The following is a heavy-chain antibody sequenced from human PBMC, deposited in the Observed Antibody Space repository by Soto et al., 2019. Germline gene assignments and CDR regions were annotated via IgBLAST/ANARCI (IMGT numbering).Heavy chain of an antibody. CDR2: IYYSGST. J-gene: IGHJ5*02. CDR1: GGSISSGGYY. Sequence: QVQLQESGPGLVKPSQTLSLTCTVSGGSISSGGYYWSWIRQHPGKGLEWIGYIYYSGSTYYNPSLKSRVTISVDTSKNQFSLKLSSVTAADTAVYYXARXXXXXAXWWFDPWGQGTLVTVSS. CDR3: ARXXXXXAXWWFDP. V-gene: IGHV4-31*03.